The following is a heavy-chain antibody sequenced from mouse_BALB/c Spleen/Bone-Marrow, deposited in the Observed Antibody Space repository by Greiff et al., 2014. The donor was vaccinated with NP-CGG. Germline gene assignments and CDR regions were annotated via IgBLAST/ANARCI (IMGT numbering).Heavy chain of an antibody. CDR3: ARTDY. CDR2: IDPANGNT. J-gene: IGHJ2*01. V-gene: IGHV14-3*02. Sequence: VHVKQSGAELVKPGASVKLSCTASGFNIKDTYMHWVKQRPEQGLEWIGRIDPANGNTKYDPKFQGKATTTADTSSNTAYLQLSSLTSEDTAVYYCARTDYWGQGTTLTVSS. CDR1: GFNIKDTY.